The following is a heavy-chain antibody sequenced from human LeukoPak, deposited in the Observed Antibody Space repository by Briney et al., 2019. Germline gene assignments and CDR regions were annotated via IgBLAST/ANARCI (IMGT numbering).Heavy chain of an antibody. D-gene: IGHD3-16*01. Sequence: SETLSLTCTVSGGSISSYYWSWIRQPPGKGLEWIGYIYYSGSTNYNPSLKSRVTISVDTSKNQFSLKLSSVTAADTAVYYCARANPLDETYYFDSWSQGTLVTASS. V-gene: IGHV4-59*01. J-gene: IGHJ4*02. CDR1: GGSISSYY. CDR3: ARANPLDETYYFDS. CDR2: IYYSGST.